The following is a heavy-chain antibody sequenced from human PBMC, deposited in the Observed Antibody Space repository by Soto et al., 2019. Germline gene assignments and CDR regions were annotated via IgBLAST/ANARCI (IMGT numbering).Heavy chain of an antibody. CDR2: INGDGSSI. CDR1: GFTFSSYW. CDR3: VRAYDY. V-gene: IGHV3-74*01. J-gene: IGHJ4*02. Sequence: EVQLVESGGGLVQPGGSLRLSCAASGFTFSSYWMHWVRQAPGKGLVWVSRINGDGSSISNVDSVKGRFTISRDNAKNTLYLQMNSLRVEDTAVYYCVRAYDYWGQGTLVTVSS.